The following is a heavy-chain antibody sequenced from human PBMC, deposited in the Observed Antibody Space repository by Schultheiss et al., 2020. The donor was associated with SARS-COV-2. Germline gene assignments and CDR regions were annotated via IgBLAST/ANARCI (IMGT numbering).Heavy chain of an antibody. J-gene: IGHJ3*01. D-gene: IGHD3-22*01. CDR2: ISSSSSYI. CDR1: GFTFSSYS. CDR3: ARGGNIGYDYNAFDV. V-gene: IGHV3-21*01. Sequence: GESLKISCAASGFTFSSYSMNWVRQAPGKGLEWVSSISSSSSYIYYADSVKGRFTISRDNAKNTLYLQMHNVRAEDTAVYYCARGGNIGYDYNAFDVWGQGTVVTVSS.